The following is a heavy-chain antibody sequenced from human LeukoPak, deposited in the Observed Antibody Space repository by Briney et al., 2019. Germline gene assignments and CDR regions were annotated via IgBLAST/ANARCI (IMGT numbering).Heavy chain of an antibody. CDR3: ARELRSSKYFDS. D-gene: IGHD6-6*01. CDR2: GFYSGNT. Sequence: PSETLSLTCTVSGGSISTNNYYWGWIRQPPGQGLEWIGSGFYSGNTYFNPSLRSRVTISVDTSKNQFSLKMNSVTAADTAVYYCARELRSSKYFDSWGQGALIIVSS. CDR1: GGSISTNNYY. J-gene: IGHJ4*02. V-gene: IGHV4-39*02.